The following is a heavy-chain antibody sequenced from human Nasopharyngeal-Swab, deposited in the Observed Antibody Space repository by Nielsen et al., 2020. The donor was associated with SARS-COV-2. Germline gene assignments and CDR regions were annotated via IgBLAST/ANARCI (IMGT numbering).Heavy chain of an antibody. CDR3: ARGGAGVVPSPVLGLGPYYSYYYMDV. D-gene: IGHD2-2*01. Sequence: RQPPGKGLEWIGEVSQGGGTNYNPSLKNRVTVSVATSKNQFSLKLSSVTAAETAVYYCARGGAGVVPSPVLGLGPYYSYYYMDVWGKGTTVTVSS. J-gene: IGHJ6*03. V-gene: IGHV4-34*01. CDR2: VSQGGGT.